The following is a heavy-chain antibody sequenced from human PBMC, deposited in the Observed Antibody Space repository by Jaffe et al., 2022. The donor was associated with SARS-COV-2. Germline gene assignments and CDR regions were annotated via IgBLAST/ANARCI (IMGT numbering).Heavy chain of an antibody. Sequence: EVKLVESGGGLVQPGGSLRLSCAASGFTFSSSDFHWVRQATGKGLEWVSSIGKGGDTYYAVSVKGRFTISRENAINSFYLQMNSLTAGDTALYYCLRGGDIGFDYWGQGTLVTVSS. CDR3: LRGGDIGFDY. CDR2: IGKGGDT. CDR1: GFTFSSSD. D-gene: IGHD3-16*01. J-gene: IGHJ4*02. V-gene: IGHV3-13*01.